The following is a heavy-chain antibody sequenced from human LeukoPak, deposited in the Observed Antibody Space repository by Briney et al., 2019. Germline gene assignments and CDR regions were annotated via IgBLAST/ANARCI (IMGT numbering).Heavy chain of an antibody. CDR2: IYYGGTT. Sequence: SETLSLTCTVSGGSINSDRHYWDWIRQPPGKGLEWIGNIYYGGTTSYNPSLKSRVTISVDTSKNQLSLRLSSVTAADTAVYYCARRGDILTDYAFDYWGQGTLVTVSS. CDR1: GGSINSDRHY. V-gene: IGHV4-39*01. CDR3: ARRGDILTDYAFDY. D-gene: IGHD3-9*01. J-gene: IGHJ4*02.